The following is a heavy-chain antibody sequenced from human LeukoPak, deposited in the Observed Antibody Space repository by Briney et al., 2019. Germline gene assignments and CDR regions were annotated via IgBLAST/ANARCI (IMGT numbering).Heavy chain of an antibody. Sequence: SETLSLTCTVSGGSISSSSYYWGWIRQPPGKGLEWIGSIYYSGSTYYNPSLKSRVTISVDTSKNQFSLKLSSVTAADTAVYYCARDLGYGQGRWFDPWGQGTLVTVSS. CDR1: GGSISSSSYY. CDR3: ARDLGYGQGRWFDP. J-gene: IGHJ5*02. D-gene: IGHD3-10*01. CDR2: IYYSGST. V-gene: IGHV4-39*07.